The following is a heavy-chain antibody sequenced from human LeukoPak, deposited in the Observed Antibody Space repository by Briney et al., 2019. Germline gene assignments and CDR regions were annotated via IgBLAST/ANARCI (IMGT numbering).Heavy chain of an antibody. D-gene: IGHD3-3*01. V-gene: IGHV1-46*01. CDR2: INPSGGST. CDR1: GYTFTSYY. Sequence: ASVKVSCKASGYTFTSYYMHWVRQAPGQGLEWMGIINPSGGSTSYAQKFQGRVTMTRDTSTITVYMELSSLRSEDTAVYYCATSLRFLEWLLYWGQGTLVTVSS. CDR3: ATSLRFLEWLLY. J-gene: IGHJ4*02.